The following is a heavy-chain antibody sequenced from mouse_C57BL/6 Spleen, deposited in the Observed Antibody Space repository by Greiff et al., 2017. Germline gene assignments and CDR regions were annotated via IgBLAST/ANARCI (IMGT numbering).Heavy chain of an antibody. V-gene: IGHV5-17*01. D-gene: IGHD1-1*01. CDR3: ARSLYYYSSSYGAMDY. Sequence: EVKLVESGGGLVKPGGSLKLSCAASGFTFSDYGMPWVRQAPEKGLEWVAYISSGSSTIYYADTVKGRFTISRDNAKNTLFLHKTSLRTEDKAVCYCARSLYYYSSSYGAMDYWGQGTSVTVSS. CDR1: GFTFSDYG. CDR2: ISSGSSTI. J-gene: IGHJ4*01.